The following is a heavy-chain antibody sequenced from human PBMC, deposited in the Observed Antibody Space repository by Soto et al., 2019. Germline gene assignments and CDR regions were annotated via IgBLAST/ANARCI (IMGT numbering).Heavy chain of an antibody. V-gene: IGHV1-69*13. J-gene: IGHJ2*01. CDR2: IIPIFVTS. Sequence: ASVKVSCXASGGTFSFLSIIRVRQSLXHWLEWIGGIIPIFVTSNYAKKFQGIVSIAADESTSTAYMELSSLRSEDTAVYYSARDRSVGDWYFDLWGRGTLVTVSS. CDR3: ARDRSVGDWYFDL. CDR1: GGTFSFLS. D-gene: IGHD1-26*01.